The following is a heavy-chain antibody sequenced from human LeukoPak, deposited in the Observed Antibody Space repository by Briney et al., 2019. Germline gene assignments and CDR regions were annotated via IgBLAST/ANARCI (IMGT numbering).Heavy chain of an antibody. CDR1: GFTFSSYA. J-gene: IGHJ6*02. CDR2: ISYDGSNK. CDR3: ARDMAVAGTDYYYGMDV. Sequence: GSLRLSCAASGFTFSSYAMHWVRQAPGKGLEWVAVISYDGSNKYYADSVKGRFTISRDSSKNTLYLQMNSLRAEDTAVYYCARDMAVAGTDYYYGMDVWGQGTTVTVSS. D-gene: IGHD6-19*01. V-gene: IGHV3-30-3*01.